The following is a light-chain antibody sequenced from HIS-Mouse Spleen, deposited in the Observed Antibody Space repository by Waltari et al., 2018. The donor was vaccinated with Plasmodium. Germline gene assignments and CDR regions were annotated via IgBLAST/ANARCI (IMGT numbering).Light chain of an antibody. J-gene: IGLJ3*02. Sequence: SYELTQPLSASVALVQTARITCGGNNIGSKNVHWYQQKPGQAPVLVIYRDSNRPSGIPERFSGSNSGNTATLTISRAQAGDEADYYCQVWDSSTVFGGGTKLTVL. CDR2: RDS. V-gene: IGLV3-9*01. CDR3: QVWDSSTV. CDR1: NIGSKN.